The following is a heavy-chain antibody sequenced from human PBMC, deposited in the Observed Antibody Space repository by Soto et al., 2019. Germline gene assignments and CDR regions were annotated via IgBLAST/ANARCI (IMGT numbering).Heavy chain of an antibody. V-gene: IGHV4-59*08. CDR2: IHSSGST. Sequence: SETLSLTCTVSGDSINNYYWSWIRQPPGKGLEWIGYIHSSGSTNYTPSLKSRVTISVDTSKNQFSLNLSSVTAADTAVFYCAIHNKVTSRQYSFDSRGQGTLVTGSS. J-gene: IGHJ4*01. CDR3: AIHNKVTSRQYSFDS. CDR1: GDSINNYY. D-gene: IGHD2-21*02.